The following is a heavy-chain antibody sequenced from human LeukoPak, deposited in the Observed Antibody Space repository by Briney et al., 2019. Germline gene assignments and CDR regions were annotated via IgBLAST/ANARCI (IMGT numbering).Heavy chain of an antibody. CDR3: ARAVSGYFSDYFDY. D-gene: IGHD3-22*01. V-gene: IGHV4-59*01. Sequence: SETLSRTGTVSGVSINSYYWSWLRQPPGKGLGWIGYIYYSGSTNYNPSLKSRVTISVDTSKNQFSLKLSSVTAADTAVYYCARAVSGYFSDYFDYWGQGTLVTVSS. J-gene: IGHJ4*02. CDR2: IYYSGST. CDR1: GVSINSYY.